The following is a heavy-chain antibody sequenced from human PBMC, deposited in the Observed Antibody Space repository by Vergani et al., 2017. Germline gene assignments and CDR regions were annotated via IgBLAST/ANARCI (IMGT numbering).Heavy chain of an antibody. CDR3: ARVMYRDESSTGYRLEGMDI. CDR1: GGSFNTYY. V-gene: IGHV4-59*13. Sequence: QVQLEESGPGLVKPSETLSLTCTVSGGSFNTYYWSWIRQSPGKGLEWIGYIYSTGSTNYNPSLNSRVTMSVDTSKNQFSLKLRSVTAADKDVYFCARVMYRDESSTGYRLEGMDIWGQGTTVTISS. CDR2: IYSTGST. J-gene: IGHJ6*02. D-gene: IGHD3-9*01.